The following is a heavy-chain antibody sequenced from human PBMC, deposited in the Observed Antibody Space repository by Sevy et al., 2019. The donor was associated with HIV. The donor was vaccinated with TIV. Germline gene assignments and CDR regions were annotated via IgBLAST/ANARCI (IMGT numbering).Heavy chain of an antibody. Sequence: GGSLRLSCAASGFTFSSYAMSWVRQAPGKGLEWVSAISGSGGSTYYADSVKGRFTISRDNSKNTLYLQMNSLRAEDTAVYYCAKDGNPAAVYYYMDVWDKGTTVTVSS. V-gene: IGHV3-23*01. CDR2: ISGSGGST. CDR1: GFTFSSYA. D-gene: IGHD1-1*01. J-gene: IGHJ6*03. CDR3: AKDGNPAAVYYYMDV.